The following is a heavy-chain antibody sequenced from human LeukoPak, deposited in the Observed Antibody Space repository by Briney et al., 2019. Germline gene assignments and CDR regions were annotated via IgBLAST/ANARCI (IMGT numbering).Heavy chain of an antibody. V-gene: IGHV4-34*01. J-gene: IGHJ4*02. CDR3: ARGHSGTTGTTYVDY. D-gene: IGHD1-1*01. CDR1: GGSFSGYY. CDR2: INHSGST. Sequence: SETLSLTCAVYGGSFSGYYWSWIRQPPGKGLVWIGEINHSGSTNYNPSLKSRVTISVDTSKNQFSLKLSSVTAADTAVYYCARGHSGTTGTTYVDYWGQGTLVTVSS.